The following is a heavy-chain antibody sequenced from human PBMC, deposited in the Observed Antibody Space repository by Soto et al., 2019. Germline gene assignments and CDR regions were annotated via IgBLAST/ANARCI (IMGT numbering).Heavy chain of an antibody. D-gene: IGHD2-21*02. Sequence: QVQLQESGPGLVKSSGTLSLTCAVSGGSINSDNLWSWVRQPPGQGLEWIGEIYHSGSANFNPSLTNRVIISVDKSKNQCSLRLSSVTAADTAVYYCARGSTTVVTPNWFDHWGQGTLVTVSS. CDR3: ARGSTTVVTPNWFDH. CDR2: IYHSGSA. V-gene: IGHV4-4*02. CDR1: GGSINSDNL. J-gene: IGHJ5*02.